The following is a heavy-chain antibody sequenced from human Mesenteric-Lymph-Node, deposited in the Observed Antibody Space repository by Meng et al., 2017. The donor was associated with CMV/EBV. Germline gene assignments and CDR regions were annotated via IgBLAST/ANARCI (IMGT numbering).Heavy chain of an antibody. D-gene: IGHD2/OR15-2a*01. V-gene: IGHV3-74*01. Sequence: FAFRRYWMHWVRQVPGKGLLWVSRINGEGSDTTYAGSVQGRFTISRDNAENTLYLQMTSLRAEDTAVYFCVRGRRIVPNTLTPPALDYWGQGSLVTVSS. J-gene: IGHJ4*02. CDR1: FAFRRYW. CDR2: INGEGSDT. CDR3: VRGRRIVPNTLTPPALDY.